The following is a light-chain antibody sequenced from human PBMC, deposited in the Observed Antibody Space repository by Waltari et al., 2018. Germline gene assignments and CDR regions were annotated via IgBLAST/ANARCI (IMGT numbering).Light chain of an antibody. CDR2: TAS. Sequence: DIQMTQSSSTLCASVGDRVTITCRASQSINNWLAWYQQKPGKAPKPLIYTASSLEGGVPSRFSGSGSGTEFILTISSLQPDDFATYHCQQYKTNPWTFGQGTKVEIK. CDR3: QQYKTNPWT. CDR1: QSINNW. J-gene: IGKJ1*01. V-gene: IGKV1-5*03.